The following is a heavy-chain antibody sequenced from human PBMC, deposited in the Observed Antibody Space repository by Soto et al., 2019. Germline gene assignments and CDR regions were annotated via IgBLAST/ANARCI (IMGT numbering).Heavy chain of an antibody. D-gene: IGHD3-16*01. CDR1: GFSFTGYY. CDR2: INAHSGGT. J-gene: IGHJ5*02. V-gene: IGHV1-2*02. Sequence: ASVKVSCKASGFSFTGYYIHWLRQAPGQGLEWMGWINAHSGGTEYAQKFQGRVTLTRDTSIATAYLTLTSLTSDDTALYYCAKDLTRQLAYWSDPWGQGTHFTVSS. CDR3: AKDLTRQLAYWSDP.